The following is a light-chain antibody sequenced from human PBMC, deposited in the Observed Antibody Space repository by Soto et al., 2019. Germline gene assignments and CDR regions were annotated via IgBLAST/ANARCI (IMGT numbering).Light chain of an antibody. CDR1: SSNIGGNS. J-gene: IGLJ1*01. CDR3: GSWNSSLSAYV. CDR2: DDN. Sequence: VLTQPPSVSAAPGQKVTISCSGSSSNIGGNSVSWYQQLPGTAPKLLIYDDNKRPSGIPDRFSGSKSGTSATLGITGFQTGDEADYYCGSWNSSLSAYVFGTGTKVTVL. V-gene: IGLV1-51*01.